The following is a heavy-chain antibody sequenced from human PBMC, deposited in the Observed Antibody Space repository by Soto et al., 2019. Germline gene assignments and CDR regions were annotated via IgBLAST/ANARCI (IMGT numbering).Heavy chain of an antibody. CDR1: GASITHYY. CDR3: ARDRRTYGGGGMGPHKENWFDP. Sequence: VQLQESGPGLVKPSETVSLSCSVSGASITHYYWSWIRQPPGKGLEWVGYVFYSGSSDYNPSLKSRVTISADTYNNQVALKLTSVTAADTAVYYCARDRRTYGGGGMGPHKENWFDPWGQGTLVTVSA. D-gene: IGHD3-16*01. V-gene: IGHV4-59*01. CDR2: VFYSGSS. J-gene: IGHJ5*02.